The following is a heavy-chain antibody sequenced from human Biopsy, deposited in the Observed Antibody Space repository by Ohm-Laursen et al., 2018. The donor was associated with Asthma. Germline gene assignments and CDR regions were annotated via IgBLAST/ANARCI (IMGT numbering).Heavy chain of an antibody. J-gene: IGHJ3*02. CDR3: VRDGTDDAFDI. V-gene: IGHV3-30*01. Sequence: SLRLSCSASGFSFSNFAIHRVRQAPGKGLEWVGVISKDASTQDYADSVKGRFTMARDNSKNTLDLQMNSLREGDTAVYYCVRDGTDDAFDIWGQGKVVSVSS. D-gene: IGHD1-1*01. CDR2: ISKDASTQ. CDR1: GFSFSNFA.